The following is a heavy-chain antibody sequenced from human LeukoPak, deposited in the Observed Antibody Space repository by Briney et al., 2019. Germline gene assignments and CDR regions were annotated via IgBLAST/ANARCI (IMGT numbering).Heavy chain of an antibody. CDR3: ARGSWLVPPTDY. V-gene: IGHV3-33*01. CDR1: GFTFSSYG. Sequence: GGSLRLSCAASGFTFSSYGMHWVRQAPGKGLEWVAVIWYDGSDKYYADSVKGRFTISRDNSKNILYLQMNSLRAEDTSIYYCARGSWLVPPTDYWGQGTLVTVSS. J-gene: IGHJ4*02. D-gene: IGHD6-19*01. CDR2: IWYDGSDK.